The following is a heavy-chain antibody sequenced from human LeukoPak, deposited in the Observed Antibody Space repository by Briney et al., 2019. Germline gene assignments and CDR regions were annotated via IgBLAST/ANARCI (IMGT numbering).Heavy chain of an antibody. V-gene: IGHV1-69*05. CDR2: IIPIFGTA. J-gene: IGHJ4*02. Sequence: SVKVSCKASGGTFSSYAISWVRQAPGQGLEWMGGIIPIFGTANYAQKFQGRVTITTDESTSTAYMELSSLRSEDTAVYYCARGSPREGYFDYWGQGTLVTVSS. CDR1: GGTFSSYA. CDR3: ARGSPREGYFDY.